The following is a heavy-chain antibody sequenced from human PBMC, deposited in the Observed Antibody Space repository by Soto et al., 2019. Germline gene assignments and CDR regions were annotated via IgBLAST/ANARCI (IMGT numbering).Heavy chain of an antibody. J-gene: IGHJ4*02. V-gene: IGHV3-21*01. CDR2: ISSTTNYI. CDR3: ARESEDLTSNFDY. CDR1: GFTFTRYS. Sequence: LTLSCAASGFTFTRYSMNWVRQAPGKGLEWVSSISSTTNYIYYADSMKGRFTVSRDNAKNSVYLEMNSLSAEDTALYYCARESEDLTSNFDYWSQGTLVTVSS.